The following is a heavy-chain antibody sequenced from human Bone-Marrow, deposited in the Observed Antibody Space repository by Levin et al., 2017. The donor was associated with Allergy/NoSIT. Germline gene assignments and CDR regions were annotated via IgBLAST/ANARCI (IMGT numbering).Heavy chain of an antibody. J-gene: IGHJ4*02. Sequence: PGGSLRLSCAASGFTFSNAWMSWVRQAPGKGLEWVGRIKSKTDGGTTDYAAPVKGRFTISRDDSKNTLYLQMNSLKTEDTAVYYCTTYVRYFDWLDYWGQGTLVTVSS. CDR3: TTYVRYFDWLDY. D-gene: IGHD3-9*01. CDR1: GFTFSNAW. V-gene: IGHV3-15*01. CDR2: IKSKTDGGTT.